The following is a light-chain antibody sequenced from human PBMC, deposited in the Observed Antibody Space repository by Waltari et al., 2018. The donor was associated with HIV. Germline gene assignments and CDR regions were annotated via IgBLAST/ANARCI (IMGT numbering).Light chain of an antibody. CDR3: SSYADSDTPVV. J-gene: IGLJ2*01. CDR2: DVT. V-gene: IGLV2-8*01. Sequence: QSALAQPPSASGSAGQSVTISCTGTSSDVGAYNYVSWYQQHPGKSPKLIIYDVTKRPSGVPDRFSGSKSGNTASLTVSGLQGEDEADYYCSSYADSDTPVVFSGGTKLTVL. CDR1: SSDVGAYNY.